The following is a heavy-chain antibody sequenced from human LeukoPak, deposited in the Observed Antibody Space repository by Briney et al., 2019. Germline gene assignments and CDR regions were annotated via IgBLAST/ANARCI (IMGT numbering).Heavy chain of an antibody. D-gene: IGHD5-18*01. J-gene: IGHJ4*02. CDR2: ISSTSSYI. V-gene: IGHV3-21*04. CDR3: AKMIGYSYGYFDY. CDR1: GFTFSSYS. Sequence: GGSLRLSCAASGFTFSSYSMNWVRQAPGKGLEWVSSISSTSSYIYYADSVKGRFTISRDNSKNTLYLQMNSLRAEDTAVYYCAKMIGYSYGYFDYWGQGTLVTVSS.